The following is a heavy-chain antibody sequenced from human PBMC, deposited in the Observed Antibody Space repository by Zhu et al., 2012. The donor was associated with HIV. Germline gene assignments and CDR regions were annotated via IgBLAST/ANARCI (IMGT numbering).Heavy chain of an antibody. CDR2: IYHSGST. D-gene: IGHD2-15*01. Sequence: QVQLQESGPGLVKPSETLSLTCTVSGYSISSGYYWGWIRQPPGKGLEWIGSIYHSGSTYYNPTLKSRVTISVDTSKNQFSLKLSSVTAADTAVYYCARVWLRNCSGGSCFYFDYVGPGNPGHRLL. CDR1: GYSISSGYY. V-gene: IGHV4-38-2*02. J-gene: IGHJ4*02. CDR3: ARVWLRNCSGGSCFYFDY.